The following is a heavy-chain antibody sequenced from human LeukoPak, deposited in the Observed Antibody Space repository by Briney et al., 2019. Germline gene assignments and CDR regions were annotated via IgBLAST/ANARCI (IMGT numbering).Heavy chain of an antibody. J-gene: IGHJ4*02. D-gene: IGHD1-20*01. CDR1: GFTVSSNY. CDR2: IKGDASEK. CDR3: AREGRGYSRNWYDPLDS. V-gene: IGHV3-7*01. Sequence: PGGSLRLSCAASGFTVSSNYMSWVRQAPGKGLEWVANIKGDASEKYYVDSVRGRFTISRDNGKNSLFLQMNSLRDEDTAVYYCAREGRGYSRNWYDPLDSWGQGILVTVSS.